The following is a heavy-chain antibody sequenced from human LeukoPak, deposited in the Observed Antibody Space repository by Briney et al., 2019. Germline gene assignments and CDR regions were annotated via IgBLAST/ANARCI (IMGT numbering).Heavy chain of an antibody. D-gene: IGHD5-12*01. V-gene: IGHV4-39*01. CDR2: FYYSGIT. CDR1: GGSITSSGYY. J-gene: IGHJ3*02. CDR3: ASHHSGASPSDAFDI. Sequence: SETPSLTCTVSGGSITSSGYYWDWIRQPTGKELEWIGNFYYSGITYYNPSLRSRVTISVDTSKNQFSLKLSSVTAADTAVYYCASHHSGASPSDAFDIWGHGTMVTVSS.